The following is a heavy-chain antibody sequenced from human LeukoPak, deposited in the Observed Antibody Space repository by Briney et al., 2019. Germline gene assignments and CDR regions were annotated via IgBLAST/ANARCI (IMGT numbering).Heavy chain of an antibody. CDR3: ARAGIVGAVFDF. CDR1: GFTFSDYY. V-gene: IGHV3-11*01. CDR2: ISRGGRDS. J-gene: IGHJ4*01. D-gene: IGHD1-26*01. Sequence: GGSLRLSCTASGFTFSDYYMSWIRQAPGKGLEWVSCISRGGRDSYYADSVKGRFTISRDTAKNSLYLQMNSLRAEDTAVYYCARAGIVGAVFDFWGHGTLVTVSS.